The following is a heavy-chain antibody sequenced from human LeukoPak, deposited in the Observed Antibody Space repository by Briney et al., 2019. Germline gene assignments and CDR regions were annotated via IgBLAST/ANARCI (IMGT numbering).Heavy chain of an antibody. D-gene: IGHD3-22*01. CDR1: GFSFSIYG. CDR3: ARDLRRGYYDSSGYLTY. J-gene: IGHJ4*02. Sequence: GGSLRLSCAASGFSFSIYGMHWVRQIPGKGLEWVAVISNDGTTTYYADSVKGRFTVSRDNSRNTLYVQMNGLRADDAAVYYCARDLRRGYYDSSGYLTYWGQGTLVTVSS. V-gene: IGHV3-30*03. CDR2: ISNDGTTT.